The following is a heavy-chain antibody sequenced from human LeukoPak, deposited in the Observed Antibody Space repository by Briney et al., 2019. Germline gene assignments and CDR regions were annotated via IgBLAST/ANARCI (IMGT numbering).Heavy chain of an antibody. CDR3: ARDKEVRGQQLGSDYFYYYMDV. CDR2: IKQDGGEK. J-gene: IGHJ6*03. Sequence: GGSLRLSCAASGFTFSSYAMSWVRQAPGKGLEWVANIKQDGGEKYYVDSVKGRFTISRDNAKSSLYVQMNSLRAEDTAIYYCARDKEVRGQQLGSDYFYYYMDVWGKGTTVTVSS. D-gene: IGHD6-13*01. V-gene: IGHV3-7*01. CDR1: GFTFSSYA.